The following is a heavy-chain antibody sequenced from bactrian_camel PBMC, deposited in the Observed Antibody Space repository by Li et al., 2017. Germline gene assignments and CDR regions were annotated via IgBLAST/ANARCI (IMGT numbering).Heavy chain of an antibody. CDR3: VPCHYSWSAFPF. D-gene: IGHD2*01. V-gene: IGHV3S6*01. CDR2: IKPDGSDA. Sequence: HVQLVESGGGLVQPGESLKLACVASGFAFSRGWMTWVRQAPGKGLEWVSTIKPDGSDAYYLDSVKGRFTISRDNAKNTLYLQLNSLKTEDTAMYYCVPCHYSWSAFPFWGQGTQVTVS. J-gene: IGHJ4*01. CDR1: GFAFSRGW.